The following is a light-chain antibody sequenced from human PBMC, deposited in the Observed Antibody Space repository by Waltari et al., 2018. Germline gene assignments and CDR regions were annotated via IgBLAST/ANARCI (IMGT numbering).Light chain of an antibody. CDR2: KTS. Sequence: DIQMTQSPSTLSASVGDRVSMTCRTSQSIDNWLAWYQQKPGKAPKLLIAKTSLLESGVPSRFSGSGSGTEFNLTITTLQPDDCATYYCQQYDNSWTFGQGTKVEIK. V-gene: IGKV1-5*03. CDR1: QSIDNW. J-gene: IGKJ1*01. CDR3: QQYDNSWT.